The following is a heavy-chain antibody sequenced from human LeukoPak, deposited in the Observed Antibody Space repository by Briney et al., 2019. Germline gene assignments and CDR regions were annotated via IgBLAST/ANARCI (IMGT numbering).Heavy chain of an antibody. CDR3: AKVEGASKASVY. CDR1: GFTFSNYA. CDR2: ISGSGGST. J-gene: IGHJ4*02. Sequence: GGSLRLSCAAAGFTFSNYAMTWVRQAPGRGLEWVSSISGSGGSTFYADSVKGRFTISRDNSKNTLYLQMYSLRAEDTAVYYCAKVEGASKASVYWGQGALVTVSS. D-gene: IGHD1-1*01. V-gene: IGHV3-23*01.